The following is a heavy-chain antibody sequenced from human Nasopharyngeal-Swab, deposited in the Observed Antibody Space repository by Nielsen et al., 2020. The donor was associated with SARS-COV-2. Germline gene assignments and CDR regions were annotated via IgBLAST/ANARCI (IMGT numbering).Heavy chain of an antibody. D-gene: IGHD3-3*01. V-gene: IGHV4-34*01. CDR1: GGSFSGYY. CDR3: ARGPVRYDFWSGYYCGFDY. Sequence: SETLSLTCAVYGGSFSGYYWSWIRQPPGKGLEWIGEIHHNGSTDYNPSLKSRVTISVDTSKNQFSLKLSSVTAADTAVFYCARGPVRYDFWSGYYCGFDYWGQGTLVTVSS. J-gene: IGHJ4*02. CDR2: IHHNGST.